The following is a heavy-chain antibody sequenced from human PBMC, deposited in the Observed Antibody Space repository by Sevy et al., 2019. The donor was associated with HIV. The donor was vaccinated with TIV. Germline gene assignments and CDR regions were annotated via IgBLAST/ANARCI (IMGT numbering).Heavy chain of an antibody. CDR1: GGSISSGDYY. CDR3: ARVMRYITMVRGVTYYFDY. Sequence: SETLSLACTVSGGSISSGDYYWSWIRQRPGKGLEWIGYIYYSGSTYYNPSLKSRVTISVDTSKNQFSLKLSSVTAADTAVYYCARVMRYITMVRGVTYYFDYWGQGTLVTVSS. CDR2: IYYSGST. J-gene: IGHJ4*02. D-gene: IGHD3-10*01. V-gene: IGHV4-30-4*01.